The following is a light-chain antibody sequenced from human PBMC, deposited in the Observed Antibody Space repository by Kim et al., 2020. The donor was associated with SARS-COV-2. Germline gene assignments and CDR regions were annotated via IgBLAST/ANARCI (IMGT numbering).Light chain of an antibody. Sequence: PATLSLSPGESATLSCRASHSVSNYLAWYQQRPGQAPRLLIYEASNRATGIPARFSGSGSGTDFTLTISSLEPEDFAVYYCQVRRTFGGGTKVDI. CDR3: QVRRT. V-gene: IGKV3-11*01. CDR2: EAS. CDR1: HSVSNY. J-gene: IGKJ4*01.